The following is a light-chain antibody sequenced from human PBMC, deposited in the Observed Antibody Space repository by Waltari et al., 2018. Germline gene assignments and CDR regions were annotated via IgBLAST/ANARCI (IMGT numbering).Light chain of an antibody. J-gene: IGLJ1*01. V-gene: IGLV2-18*02. CDR1: GSDIGSYNR. CDR2: EVN. Sequence: QSALTQPPSVSGSPGQSVTISCSGTGSDIGSYNRVSWYQQSPGTAPRLRIYEVNSRPSGVPDRFSGSKSGNTASLTISGLQAEDEADYYCSSYTTSTTQVFGTGTKVTVL. CDR3: SSYTTSTTQV.